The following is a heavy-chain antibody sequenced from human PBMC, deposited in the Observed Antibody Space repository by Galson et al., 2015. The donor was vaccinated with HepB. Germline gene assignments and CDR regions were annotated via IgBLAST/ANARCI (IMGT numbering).Heavy chain of an antibody. D-gene: IGHD2-15*01. CDR3: ARDSDPYCSGGSCSPTLLY. Sequence: SVKVSCKASGYTFTSYGISWVRQAPGQGLEWMGWISAYNGNTNYAQKLQGRVTMTTDTSTSTAYMELRSLRSDDTAVYYCARDSDPYCSGGSCSPTLLYWGQGTLVTVSS. CDR2: ISAYNGNT. V-gene: IGHV1-18*01. CDR1: GYTFTSYG. J-gene: IGHJ4*02.